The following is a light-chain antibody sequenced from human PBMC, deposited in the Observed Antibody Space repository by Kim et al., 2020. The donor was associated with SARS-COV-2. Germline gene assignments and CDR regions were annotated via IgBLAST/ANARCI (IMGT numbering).Light chain of an antibody. CDR2: AAS. CDR1: QGISSY. V-gene: IGKV1-9*01. J-gene: IGKJ4*01. CDR3: QQLNSYPLT. Sequence: ASVGDKVTITCRASQGISSYLAWDQQKPGKAPKLLIYAASTLQSGVPSRFSGSGSGTDFTLTISSLQPEDFATYYCQQLNSYPLTFGGGTKVEIK.